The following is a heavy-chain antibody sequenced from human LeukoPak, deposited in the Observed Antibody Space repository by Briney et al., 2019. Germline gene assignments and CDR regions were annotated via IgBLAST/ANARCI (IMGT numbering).Heavy chain of an antibody. CDR3: AEDLSYYGSGSYL. D-gene: IGHD3-10*01. J-gene: IGHJ5*02. CDR2: ISGSGGST. CDR1: AFTFSSNS. Sequence: GRSLRLSCAASAFTFSSNSMSCVRQAPGKVLEWDSAISGSGGSTYYADSVKGRFTISRDSSKNTLYLQMNSLRAEATAVYYCAEDLSYYGSGSYLWGQGTLVTVSS. V-gene: IGHV3-23*01.